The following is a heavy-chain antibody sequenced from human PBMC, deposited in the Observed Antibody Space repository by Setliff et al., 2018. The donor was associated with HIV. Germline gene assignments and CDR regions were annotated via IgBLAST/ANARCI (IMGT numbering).Heavy chain of an antibody. CDR1: GGSISSHY. D-gene: IGHD3-22*01. CDR3: ARSRTSSGYYGVTGYGMDV. CDR2: IYYSGST. Sequence: TSETLSLTCTVSGGSISSHYWSWIRQPPGKGLEWIGYIYYSGSTNYNPSLKSRVTISVDTSKNQFSLKLNSVTTADTAVYYCARSRTSSGYYGVTGYGMDVWGQGTTVTVSS. V-gene: IGHV4-59*11. J-gene: IGHJ6*02.